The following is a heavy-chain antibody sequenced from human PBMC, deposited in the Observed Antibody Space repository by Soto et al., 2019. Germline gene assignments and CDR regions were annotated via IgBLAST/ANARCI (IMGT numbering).Heavy chain of an antibody. CDR1: GAFVTNGYS. CDR2: IGYGGSP. D-gene: IGHD3-16*01. V-gene: IGHV4-4*02. CDR3: GGGGDISGRGGGFAHLDP. J-gene: IGHJ5*02. Sequence: QVQLQESGPGLVKPSGTLSLTCVVSGAFVTNGYSWSWVRQPPGKGLEWIGQIGYGGSPSYNPSLHRRAAISLDTSSNHLSLPLLSVAAAAAATLFCGGGGDISGRGGGFAHLDPWGQGILVAVSS.